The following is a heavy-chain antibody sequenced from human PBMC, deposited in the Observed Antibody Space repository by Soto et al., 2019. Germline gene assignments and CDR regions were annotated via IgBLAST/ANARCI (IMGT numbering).Heavy chain of an antibody. Sequence: GGSLRLSCAASGFTFSGSAMHWVRQASGKGLEWVGRIRSKANSYATAYAASVKGRFTISRDDSKNTAYLQMNSLKTEDTAVYYCTRRDXSSSTWGQGTLVTVSS. CDR3: TRRDXSSST. J-gene: IGHJ4*02. CDR2: IRSKANSYAT. V-gene: IGHV3-73*01. CDR1: GFTFSGSA. D-gene: IGHD6-6*01.